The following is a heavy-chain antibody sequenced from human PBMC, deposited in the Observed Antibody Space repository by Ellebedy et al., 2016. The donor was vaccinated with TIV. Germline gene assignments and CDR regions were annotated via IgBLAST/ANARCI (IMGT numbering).Heavy chain of an antibody. J-gene: IGHJ4*02. Sequence: GESLKISCAASGFTFSSYGMHWVRQAPGKGLEWVAVIWYDGSNKYYADSVKGRFTISRDNSKNTLYLQMNSLRAEDTAVYYCARDGNWNRYYFDYWGQGTLVTVSS. V-gene: IGHV3-33*01. CDR1: GFTFSSYG. D-gene: IGHD1-20*01. CDR3: ARDGNWNRYYFDY. CDR2: IWYDGSNK.